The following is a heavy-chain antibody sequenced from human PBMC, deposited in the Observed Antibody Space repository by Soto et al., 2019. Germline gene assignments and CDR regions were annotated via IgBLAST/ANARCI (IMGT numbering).Heavy chain of an antibody. Sequence: GASVKVSCKASGYTFTSYGISWVRQAPGQGLEWMGWISAYNGNTNYAQKLQGRVTMTTDTSTSTAYMELRSLRSDDTAVYYCARVLNYYGSGSYYDYYYYGMDVWGQGTTVTVSS. J-gene: IGHJ6*02. V-gene: IGHV1-18*01. D-gene: IGHD3-10*01. CDR1: GYTFTSYG. CDR3: ARVLNYYGSGSYYDYYYYGMDV. CDR2: ISAYNGNT.